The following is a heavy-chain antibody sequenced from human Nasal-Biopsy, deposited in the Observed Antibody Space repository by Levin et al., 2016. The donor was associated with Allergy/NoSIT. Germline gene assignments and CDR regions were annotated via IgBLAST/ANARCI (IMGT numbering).Heavy chain of an antibody. CDR2: ISAYSGNT. D-gene: IGHD3/OR15-3a*01. CDR3: ARDVLQFLDYLLSDFDY. V-gene: IGHV1-18*04. Sequence: ASVKVSCKASGYTFTNYGINWVRQAPGQGLEWMGWISAYSGNTNYAQNFNGRVTMTTDTSTDTAYMELTSLTSDDTAVYYCARDVLQFLDYLLSDFDYWGQGTLVIVSS. J-gene: IGHJ4*02. CDR1: GYTFTNYG.